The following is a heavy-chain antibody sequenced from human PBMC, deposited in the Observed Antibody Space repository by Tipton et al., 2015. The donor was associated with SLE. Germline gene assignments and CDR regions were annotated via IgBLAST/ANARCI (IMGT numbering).Heavy chain of an antibody. Sequence: TRSLTCTVSGGSIGNYYWSWIRQPPGGGLEWIGCIYYSGNTNYNPSLKSRVTISVDTSKNPFSLQLSSVPAAAAAVYYCASVEGHGQWSWCFDLWGRGTLVTVSS. J-gene: IGHJ2*01. D-gene: IGHD2-15*01. CDR3: ASVEGHGQWSWCFDL. CDR1: GGSIGNYY. V-gene: IGHV4-59*01. CDR2: IYYSGNT.